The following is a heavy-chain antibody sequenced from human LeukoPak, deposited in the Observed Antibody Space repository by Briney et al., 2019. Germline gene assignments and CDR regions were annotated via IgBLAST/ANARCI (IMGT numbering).Heavy chain of an antibody. V-gene: IGHV3-23*01. Sequence: GGSLRLSCAASGFTVTTNYMTWGRQAPGKGLEWVSAISGSGASTYYAGSVKGRFTISRDNSKNTLYLQMNSLRAEDTAVYYCAKNVDYSSRGADYWGQGTLVTVSS. CDR3: AKNVDYSSRGADY. J-gene: IGHJ4*02. CDR2: ISGSGAST. CDR1: GFTVTTNY. D-gene: IGHD6-19*01.